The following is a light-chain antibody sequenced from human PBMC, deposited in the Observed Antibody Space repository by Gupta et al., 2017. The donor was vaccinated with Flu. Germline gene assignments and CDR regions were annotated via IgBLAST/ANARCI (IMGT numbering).Light chain of an antibody. CDR1: SSDVGGYNY. CDR3: CSYAGSYTFWV. V-gene: IGLV2-11*01. CDR2: DVT. Sequence: QSALTQPRSASGSPGQAVTISCTGTSSDVGGYNYVSWYQHHPGKAPQLMIYDVTQRPSGVPDRFSGSKSGNTASLTISGLQAEDEADYYCCSYAGSYTFWVFGGGTKLTVL. J-gene: IGLJ3*02.